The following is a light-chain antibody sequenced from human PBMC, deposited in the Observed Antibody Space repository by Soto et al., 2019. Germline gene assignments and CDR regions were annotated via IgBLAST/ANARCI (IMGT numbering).Light chain of an antibody. CDR3: QQRSNWQRFT. J-gene: IGKJ3*01. CDR1: QSVSTY. V-gene: IGKV3-11*01. Sequence: EILMTQSPSTLSLSPVERSTLSCMASQSVSTYLAWYQQKPGQAPRLLIYDASNRATGIPARFSGSGSGTDFTLTISSLEPEDFAVYYCQQRSNWQRFTFGPGTMVDIK. CDR2: DAS.